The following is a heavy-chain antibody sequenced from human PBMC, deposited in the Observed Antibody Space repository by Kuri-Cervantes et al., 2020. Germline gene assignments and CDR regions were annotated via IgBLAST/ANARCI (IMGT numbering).Heavy chain of an antibody. CDR3: ATVDWATGESCFDY. V-gene: IGHV1-24*01. Sequence: ASVKVSCKASGYTFTSYAMHWVRQAPGQRLEWMGGFDPEDGETIYAQKFQGRVTMTEDTSTDTAYMELSSLRSEDTAVYYCATVDWATGESCFDYWGQGTLVTVSS. J-gene: IGHJ4*02. CDR1: GYTFTSYA. CDR2: FDPEDGET. D-gene: IGHD3/OR15-3a*01.